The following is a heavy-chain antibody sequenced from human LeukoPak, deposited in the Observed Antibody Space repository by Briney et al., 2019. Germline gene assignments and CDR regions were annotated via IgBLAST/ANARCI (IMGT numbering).Heavy chain of an antibody. Sequence: GGSLRLSCAASGFTFDDYAMHWVRQIPGKGLEWVSSITTAGGTYYADSVKGRFTTSRDTSRNTLFLQLSNLRAGDTAVYFCARDQGHDYGPTGSATHAFWGQGTLVAVSS. CDR1: GFTFDDYA. D-gene: IGHD4/OR15-4a*01. V-gene: IGHV3-23*01. CDR3: ARDQGHDYGPTGSATHAF. CDR2: ITTAGGT. J-gene: IGHJ4*02.